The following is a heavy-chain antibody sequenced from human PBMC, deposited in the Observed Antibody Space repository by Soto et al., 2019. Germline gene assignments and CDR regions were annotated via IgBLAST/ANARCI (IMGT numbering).Heavy chain of an antibody. D-gene: IGHD6-13*01. CDR3: AKGGQQLVRYYFDY. V-gene: IGHV3-30*18. Sequence: QVQLVESGGGVVQPGRSLRLSCAASRFTFSSYGMHWVRQAPCKGLEWVAVISHGGSNDYYADSVKDRFTISRDNSKNTLWLQMNSLRAEDTAVYYCAKGGQQLVRYYFDYWGQGTLVTVSS. J-gene: IGHJ4*02. CDR2: ISHGGSND. CDR1: RFTFSSYG.